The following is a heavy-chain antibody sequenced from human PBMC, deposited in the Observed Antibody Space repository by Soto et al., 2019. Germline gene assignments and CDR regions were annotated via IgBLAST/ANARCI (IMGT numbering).Heavy chain of an antibody. CDR1: GFTFSSYA. Sequence: LRLSCAASGFTFSSYAMHWVRQAPGKGLEWVAVISYDGSNKYYADSVKGRFTISRDNSKNTLYLQMNSLRAEDTAVYYCARDYYYDSSGYYYFSWAIDYWGQGTLVTVSS. V-gene: IGHV3-30-3*01. D-gene: IGHD3-22*01. J-gene: IGHJ4*02. CDR2: ISYDGSNK. CDR3: ARDYYYDSSGYYYFSWAIDY.